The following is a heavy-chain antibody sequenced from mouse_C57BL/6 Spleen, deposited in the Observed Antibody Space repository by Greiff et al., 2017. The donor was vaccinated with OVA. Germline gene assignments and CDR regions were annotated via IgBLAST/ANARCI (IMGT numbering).Heavy chain of an antibody. V-gene: IGHV1-26*01. CDR1: GYTFTDYY. D-gene: IGHD1-1*02. Sequence: EVQLQQSGPELVKPGASVKISCKASGYTFTDYYMNWVKQSHGKSLEWIGDINPNNGGTSYNQKFKGKATLTVDKSSSSAYMELRSLTSDVSAVYYCARNGYSDYWGQGTTRTGSS. CDR3: ARNGYSDY. J-gene: IGHJ2*01. CDR2: INPNNGGT.